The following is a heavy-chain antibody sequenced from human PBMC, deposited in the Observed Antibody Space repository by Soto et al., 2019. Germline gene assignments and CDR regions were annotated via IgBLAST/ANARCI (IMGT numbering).Heavy chain of an antibody. CDR3: ARLGYCSTGVCYRN. V-gene: IGHV4-59*08. D-gene: IGHD2-8*01. Sequence: QVQLQESGPGLVKPSETLSLTCTVSGDSISSYHWAWTRQSPERGLEWIGILYDTGSTTYNPSLKRRVSISVDRSKNYFSLKLTSVRAADTAVYYCARLGYCSTGVCYRNWGQGTLVTVSS. CDR1: GDSISSYH. CDR2: LYDTGST. J-gene: IGHJ4*02.